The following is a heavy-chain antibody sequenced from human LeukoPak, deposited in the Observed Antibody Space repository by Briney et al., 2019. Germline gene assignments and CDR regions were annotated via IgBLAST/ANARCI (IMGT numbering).Heavy chain of an antibody. V-gene: IGHV3-30*02. D-gene: IGHD3-22*01. CDR1: GFTVTSYG. Sequence: GGSLRLSCAASGFTVTSYGMHWVRQAPGKGLEWVAFIRHDGSNKYYTDFVKGRFTISRDNSKNTLYLQMNSLRPEDTAVYYCAKDIAYYYDSSGPLFDNWGQGTLVTVSS. CDR3: AKDIAYYYDSSGPLFDN. CDR2: IRHDGSNK. J-gene: IGHJ4*02.